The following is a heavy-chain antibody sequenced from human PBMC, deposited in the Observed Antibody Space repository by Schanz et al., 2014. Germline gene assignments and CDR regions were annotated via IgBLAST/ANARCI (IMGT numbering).Heavy chain of an antibody. J-gene: IGHJ3*02. D-gene: IGHD2-2*01. CDR2: ITSNGGGT. Sequence: EVQLVESGGGLVQPGGSLRLSCAASGFTFSSNAMCWVRQAPGKGLEWVSTITSNGGGTYYADSVKGRFTISRDNAKNTLYLQMNSLRVEDTAEYYCAKRCSSTSCSHGAFDIWGQGTMVTVSS. CDR3: AKRCSSTSCSHGAFDI. V-gene: IGHV3-23*04. CDR1: GFTFSSNA.